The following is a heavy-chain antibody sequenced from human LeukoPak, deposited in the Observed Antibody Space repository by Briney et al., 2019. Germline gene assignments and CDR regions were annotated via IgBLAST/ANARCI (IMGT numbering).Heavy chain of an antibody. D-gene: IGHD3-22*01. J-gene: IGHJ5*02. Sequence: SETLSLTCTVSGGSISSYYWSWIRQPPGKGLEWIGYIYYSGSTNYNPSLKSRVTISVDTSKNQFSLKLSSVTAADTAVYYCAREMNYNDSSGYHPWGQGTLVTVSS. CDR1: GGSISSYY. CDR2: IYYSGST. V-gene: IGHV4-59*01. CDR3: AREMNYNDSSGYHP.